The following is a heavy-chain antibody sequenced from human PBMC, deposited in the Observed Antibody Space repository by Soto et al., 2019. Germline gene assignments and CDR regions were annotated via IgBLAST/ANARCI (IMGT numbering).Heavy chain of an antibody. D-gene: IGHD1-1*01. CDR2: ISASGDST. J-gene: IGHJ4*02. V-gene: IGHV3-23*01. Sequence: PWGSLRLSCAASGFTFSGYAMSWVRQAPGKGLEWVSSISASGDSTYYADFVKGRFTISRDNSKNTLFLQLNILGLDDTAVYFCVEPGAYWTRWGQGTLVTVSS. CDR3: VEPGAYWTR. CDR1: GFTFSGYA.